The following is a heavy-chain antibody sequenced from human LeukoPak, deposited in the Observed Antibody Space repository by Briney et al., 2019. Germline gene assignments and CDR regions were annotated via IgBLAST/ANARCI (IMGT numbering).Heavy chain of an antibody. CDR1: GGSINNYY. V-gene: IGHV4-59*01. D-gene: IGHD1-26*01. J-gene: IGHJ4*02. CDR2: IYYIRNT. Sequence: SETLSLTCTVSGGSINNYYWSWIRQPPGGGLEWIGYIYYIRNTNYNPSLKSRVTMSLDPSKNQFSLKLNSVTAADTAVYYCARTQSQSGSYRYYFGYWGQGTLVTVSS. CDR3: ARTQSQSGSYRYYFGY.